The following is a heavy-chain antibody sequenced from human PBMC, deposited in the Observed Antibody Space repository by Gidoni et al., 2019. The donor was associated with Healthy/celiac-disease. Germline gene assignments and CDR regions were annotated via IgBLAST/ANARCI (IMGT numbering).Heavy chain of an antibody. J-gene: IGHJ3*02. CDR3: ASLEGLFHAFDI. V-gene: IGHV3-11*05. CDR1: GFPFSDSY. D-gene: IGHD3-3*01. Sequence: QVQMVESGGGLVKRGGSLSLSCAASGFPFSDSYISWIRQAPGKGLEWLSYISISSSYTNYADSVKGRFTISRDNAKNSLYLQMNSLRAEDTAVYYCASLEGLFHAFDIWGQGTMVTVSS. CDR2: ISISSSYT.